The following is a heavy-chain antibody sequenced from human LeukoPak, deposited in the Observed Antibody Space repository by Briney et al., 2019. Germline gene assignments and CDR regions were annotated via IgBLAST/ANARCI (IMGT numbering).Heavy chain of an antibody. D-gene: IGHD3-3*01. CDR2: IIPIFGTA. CDR1: GGTFSSYA. CDR3: ARERDFWSGYHYYMDV. Sequence: ASVKVSCKASGGTFSSYAISWVRQAPGQGLEWMGGIIPIFGTANFAQKFQGRVTITADKSTTTAYMEVSSLRSEDTAVYYCARERDFWSGYHYYMDVWGKGTTVTVSS. V-gene: IGHV1-69*06. J-gene: IGHJ6*03.